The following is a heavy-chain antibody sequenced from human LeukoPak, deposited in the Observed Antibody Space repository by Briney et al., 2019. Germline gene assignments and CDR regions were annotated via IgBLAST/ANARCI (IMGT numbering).Heavy chain of an antibody. V-gene: IGHV5-10-1*01. J-gene: IGHJ4*02. CDR1: GYSFTSYW. CDR3: ARHTPEYDSSGFDY. D-gene: IGHD3-22*01. CDR2: IDPSDSYT. Sequence: GQSLNISCKGSGYSFTSYWISWVRKMPGKGLEWMGRIDPSDSYTNYSPSFQGHVTISADKSISTAYLQWSSLKASDTAMYYCARHTPEYDSSGFDYWGQGTLVTVSS.